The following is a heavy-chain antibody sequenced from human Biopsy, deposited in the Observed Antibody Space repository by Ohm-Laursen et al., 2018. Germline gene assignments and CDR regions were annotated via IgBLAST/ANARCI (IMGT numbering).Heavy chain of an antibody. J-gene: IGHJ6*02. CDR2: ISWSNDNI. D-gene: IGHD3-10*01. Sequence: SLRLSCSASGFNFHHYAMQWVRQAPGKGLAWVSSISWSNDNIHYADSVRGRFTIARDNAKNSLYLQMNSLRAEDTAFYYCAKVRKGFGESGSQYNSDMDVWGQGTPVTVSS. V-gene: IGHV3-9*01. CDR1: GFNFHHYA. CDR3: AKVRKGFGESGSQYNSDMDV.